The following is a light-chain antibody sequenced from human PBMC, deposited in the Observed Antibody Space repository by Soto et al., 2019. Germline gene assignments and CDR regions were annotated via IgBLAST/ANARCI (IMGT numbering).Light chain of an antibody. CDR2: GAS. CDR1: QSVSSSY. V-gene: IGKV3-20*01. CDR3: QQYGSSPVT. J-gene: IGKJ2*01. Sequence: EIVLTQSPGTLSLSPGERATLSCRASQSVSSSYLAWYQQKPGQAPRLLIYGASSRATGIPDRFSGSGSGTDFTLTISRLXXEXFAVYYCQQYGSSPVTFGQGTKLEIK.